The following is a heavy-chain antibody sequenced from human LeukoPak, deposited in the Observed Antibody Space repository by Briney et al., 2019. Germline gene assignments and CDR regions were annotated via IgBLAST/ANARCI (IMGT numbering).Heavy chain of an antibody. CDR1: GGTFSSYA. D-gene: IGHD4-17*01. CDR3: AREGLRSFKWFDP. Sequence: SVRVSCKASGGTFSSYAISWVRQAPGQGLEWMGRIIPIFGIANYAQKFQGRVTITADKSTSTAYMELSSLRPEDTAVYYCAREGLRSFKWFDPWGQGTLVTVYS. V-gene: IGHV1-69*04. CDR2: IIPIFGIA. J-gene: IGHJ5*02.